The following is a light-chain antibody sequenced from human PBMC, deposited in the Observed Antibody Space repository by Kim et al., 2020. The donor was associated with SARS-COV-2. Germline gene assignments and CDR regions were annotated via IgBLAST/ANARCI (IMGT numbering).Light chain of an antibody. CDR2: EVS. Sequence: QSLPIPCTGTSSDIVGYNYVSSYQQHPGQAPKLIIYEVSKRPSGVPDRFSGSKSGHTASLTVSGLQAEDEADYYCSSYAGSRNLGVFGSGTKVTVL. CDR3: SSYAGSRNLGV. V-gene: IGLV2-8*01. J-gene: IGLJ1*01. CDR1: SSDIVGYNY.